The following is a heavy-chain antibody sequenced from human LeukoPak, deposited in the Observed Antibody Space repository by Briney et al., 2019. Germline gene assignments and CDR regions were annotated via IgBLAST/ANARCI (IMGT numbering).Heavy chain of an antibody. CDR2: ISASGGRT. D-gene: IGHD3-22*01. V-gene: IGHV3-23*01. CDR3: VEGGAPSYYDGSGDSYFDY. CDR1: GGSISSYY. Sequence: PSETLSLTCTVSGGSISSYYWSWVRQAPGKGLEWVSVISASGGRTSYADSVKGRFTVSRDNSKNMLYLQMNSLRAEDTAVYFCVEGGAPSYYDGSGDSYFDYWGQGTLVTVSS. J-gene: IGHJ4*02.